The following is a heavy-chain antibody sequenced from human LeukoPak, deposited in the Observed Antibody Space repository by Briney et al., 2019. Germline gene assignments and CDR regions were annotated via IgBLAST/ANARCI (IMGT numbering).Heavy chain of an antibody. V-gene: IGHV1-2*02. Sequence: PSVNVSCKASAYTFTGHYMHWVRQAARQGREWMGWINPNSGGANYAQKFQGRVTMTRDTSISTAYMELSRLRSDDTAVYYCARGRAGGLLQPIDYWGQGTLVTVSS. CDR3: ARGRAGGLLQPIDY. CDR2: INPNSGGA. CDR1: AYTFTGHY. D-gene: IGHD1-26*01. J-gene: IGHJ4*02.